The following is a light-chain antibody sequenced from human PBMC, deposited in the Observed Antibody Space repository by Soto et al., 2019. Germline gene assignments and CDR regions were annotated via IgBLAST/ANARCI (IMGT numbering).Light chain of an antibody. CDR3: GSFTTNRIWV. CDR2: EGS. J-gene: IGLJ3*02. V-gene: IGLV2-14*02. Sequence: QSALTQPASVSGSPGQSITLSCTGTSSDVGTYNLVSWYQQHPGKAPKLIIYEGSKRPSGVSNRFSGSKSGNTASLTISGLQVEDEADYICGSFTTNRIWVFGGGTKLTVL. CDR1: SSDVGTYNL.